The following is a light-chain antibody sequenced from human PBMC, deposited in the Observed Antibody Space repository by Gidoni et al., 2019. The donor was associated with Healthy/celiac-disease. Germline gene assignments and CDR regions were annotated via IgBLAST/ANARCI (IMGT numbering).Light chain of an antibody. CDR2: GAS. V-gene: IGKV3-20*01. Sequence: EIVLTQSPGTLSLSPGERATISCRASQSVSSSYLAWYQQKPGQAPRLLIYGASSRANGIPDRFSGSGSGTDFTLTISRLEPEDFAVYYCQQYGSSPSLTFGGGTKVEIK. J-gene: IGKJ4*01. CDR3: QQYGSSPSLT. CDR1: QSVSSSY.